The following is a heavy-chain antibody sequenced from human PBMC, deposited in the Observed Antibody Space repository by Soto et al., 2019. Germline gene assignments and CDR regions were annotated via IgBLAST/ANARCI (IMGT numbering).Heavy chain of an antibody. CDR3: AKWPIPGAHLKWFDS. CDR2: VSTSGHST. V-gene: IGHV3-23*01. Sequence: GGSLRLSGAACGFTFTSYSINWVRQAPWKGLEWVSTVSTSGHSTYFADSVKGRFTISRDNSNNTVFLLMNSLRAEDTAIYYCAKWPIPGAHLKWFDSLGQRTLVAPSS. CDR1: GFTFTSYS. J-gene: IGHJ5*01. D-gene: IGHD3-10*01.